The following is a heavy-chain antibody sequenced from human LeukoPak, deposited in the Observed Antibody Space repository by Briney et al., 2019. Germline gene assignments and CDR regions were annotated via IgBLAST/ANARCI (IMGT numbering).Heavy chain of an antibody. J-gene: IGHJ4*02. CDR3: ARVTYYYGSGSYYWGDSFDY. D-gene: IGHD3-10*01. CDR1: GYTFTSYY. CDR2: INPSGGST. V-gene: IGHV1-46*01. Sequence: ASVKVSCKASGYTFTSYYMHWVRQAPGQGLEWMGIINPSGGSTSYAQKFQGRVTMTRDTSTSTVYMELSSLRSDDTAVYYCARVTYYYGSGSYYWGDSFDYWGQGTLVTVSS.